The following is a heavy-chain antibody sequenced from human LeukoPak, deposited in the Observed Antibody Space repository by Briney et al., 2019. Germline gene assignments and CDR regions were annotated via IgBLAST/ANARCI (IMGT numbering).Heavy chain of an antibody. V-gene: IGHV3-33*01. Sequence: PGGSLRLSCAASGFTFSNYGMHWVRQAPGKGLEWVALIWYDGSNKYYTDSVKGRLTISRDNSKDTLFLQMNSLRAEDTAVYYCAREGPRGNSQFDYWGQGTTVTVSS. CDR2: IWYDGSNK. CDR1: GFTFSNYG. D-gene: IGHD2/OR15-2a*01. CDR3: AREGPRGNSQFDY. J-gene: IGHJ4*03.